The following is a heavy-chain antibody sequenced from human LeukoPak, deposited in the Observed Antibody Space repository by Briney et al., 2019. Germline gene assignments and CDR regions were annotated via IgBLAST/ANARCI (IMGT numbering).Heavy chain of an antibody. D-gene: IGHD2-2*01. V-gene: IGHV3-48*01. CDR1: GFTFSSYS. Sequence: GGSLRLSCAASGFTFSSYSMNWVRQAPGKGLEWISYISNSSSTMYYADSVKGRFTISRDNAKNSLYLQMNSLRAEDTAVYCASGVSSTSCYVDYWGQGTLVTVSS. CDR3: ASGVSSTSCYVDY. CDR2: ISNSSSTM. J-gene: IGHJ4*02.